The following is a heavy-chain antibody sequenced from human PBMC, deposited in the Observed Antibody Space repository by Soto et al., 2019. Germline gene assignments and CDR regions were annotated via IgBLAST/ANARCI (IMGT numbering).Heavy chain of an antibody. CDR1: RGAFGDYW. CDR2: INRDANDI. D-gene: IGHD3-10*02. Sequence: EVQLVESGGGLVQPGGSLRLSCKASRGAFGDYWMHWVRQAPGKGLVWVSRINRDANDIIYADSVKGRFTASRDNAMNMVLLQTNSLRVEDTVVYYCARDVLHNWLDSWGKGILVTV. V-gene: IGHV3-74*01. J-gene: IGHJ5*01. CDR3: ARDVLHNWLDS.